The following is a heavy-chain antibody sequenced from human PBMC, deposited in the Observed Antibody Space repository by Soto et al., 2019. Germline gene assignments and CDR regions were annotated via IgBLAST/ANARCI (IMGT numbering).Heavy chain of an antibody. Sequence: TSETLSLTCTVSGGSISSSSYYWGWIRQPPGKGLEWIGSIYYSGGTYYNPSLKSRVTISVDTSKNQFSLKLSSVTAADTAVYYCARREDGMDVWGQGTTVTVSS. CDR1: GGSISSSSYY. CDR2: IYYSGGT. CDR3: ARREDGMDV. J-gene: IGHJ6*02. V-gene: IGHV4-39*01.